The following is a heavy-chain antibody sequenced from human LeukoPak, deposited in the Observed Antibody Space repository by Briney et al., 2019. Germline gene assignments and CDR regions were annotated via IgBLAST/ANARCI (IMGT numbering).Heavy chain of an antibody. CDR2: ISSSSTI. CDR3: ARELDSSSWHYDY. J-gene: IGHJ4*02. D-gene: IGHD6-13*01. Sequence: GGSLRLSCAASGFTFSSYSMNWVRQAPGKGLEWVSYISSSSTIYYADSVKGRFTISRDNAKNSLYLQMNSLRDEDTAVYYCARELDSSSWHYDYWGQGTLVTVSS. CDR1: GFTFSSYS. V-gene: IGHV3-48*02.